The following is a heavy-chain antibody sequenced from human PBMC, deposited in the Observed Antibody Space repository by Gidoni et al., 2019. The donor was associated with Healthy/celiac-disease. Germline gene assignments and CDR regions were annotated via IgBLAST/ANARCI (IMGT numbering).Heavy chain of an antibody. CDR1: GFTFSSYS. CDR3: ASEDSSSWYDSYFDY. Sequence: EVQLVESGGGLVKPGGSLRLSCAASGFTFSSYSMNWVRQAPGKGLEWVSSISSSSSYIYYADSVKGRFTISRDNAKNSLYLQMNSLRAEDTAVYYCASEDSSSWYDSYFDYWGQGTLVTVSS. V-gene: IGHV3-21*01. CDR2: ISSSSSYI. D-gene: IGHD6-13*01. J-gene: IGHJ4*02.